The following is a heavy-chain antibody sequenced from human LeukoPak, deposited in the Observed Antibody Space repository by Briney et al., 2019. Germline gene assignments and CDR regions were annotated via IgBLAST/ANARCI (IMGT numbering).Heavy chain of an antibody. J-gene: IGHJ3*02. CDR1: GGSFSGYY. CDR3: ARRRAFDI. V-gene: IGHV4-34*01. CDR2: INHSGST. Sequence: SETLSLTRAVYGGSFSGYYWSWIRQPPGKGLEWIGEINHSGSTNHNPSLKSRVTISVDTSKNQFSLKLSSVTAADTAVYYCARRRAFDIWGQGTMVTVSS.